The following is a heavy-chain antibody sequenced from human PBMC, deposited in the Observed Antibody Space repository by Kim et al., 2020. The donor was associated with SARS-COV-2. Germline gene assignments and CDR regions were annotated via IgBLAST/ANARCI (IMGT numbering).Heavy chain of an antibody. CDR3: AKTPVARGWPPNYYYYGMDV. V-gene: IGHV3-33*06. J-gene: IGHJ6*02. CDR2: IWYDGSNK. D-gene: IGHD6-19*01. Sequence: GGSLRLSCAASGFTFSSYAMHWVRQAPGKGLEWVAVIWYDGSNKYYADSVKGRFTISRDNSKNTLYLQMNSLRAEDTAVYYCAKTPVARGWPPNYYYYGMDVWGQGTTVTVSS. CDR1: GFTFSSYA.